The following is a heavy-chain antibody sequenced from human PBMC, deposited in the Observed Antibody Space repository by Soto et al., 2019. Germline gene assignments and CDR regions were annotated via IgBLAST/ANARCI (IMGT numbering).Heavy chain of an antibody. Sequence: GGSLRLSFSASVIPVSKVCMTWIRPAPGKGLEWVGRIKSKADGSTKEYGTPVKDRFIISRDDSKNTVDLQMHALRTEDTAFYYCATPRPGSHGYSFWGHGALVTFS. CDR2: IKSKADGSTK. CDR3: ATPRPGSHGYSF. V-gene: IGHV3-15*01. D-gene: IGHD3-16*01. CDR1: VIPVSKVC. J-gene: IGHJ4*01.